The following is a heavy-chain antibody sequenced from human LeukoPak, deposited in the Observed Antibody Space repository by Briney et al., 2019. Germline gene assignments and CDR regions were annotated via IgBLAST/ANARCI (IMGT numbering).Heavy chain of an antibody. D-gene: IGHD6-13*01. CDR1: GFTFSSYS. V-gene: IGHV3-21*01. J-gene: IGHJ4*02. Sequence: GGSLRLSCAASGFTFSSYSMNWVRQAPGKGLEWVSFISGTSSYIYYADSVKGRFTISRDNAKNSLYLQMNSLRAEDTAVYYCARGSSSWLFGYYFDYWGQGTLVTVSS. CDR2: ISGTSSYI. CDR3: ARGSSSWLFGYYFDY.